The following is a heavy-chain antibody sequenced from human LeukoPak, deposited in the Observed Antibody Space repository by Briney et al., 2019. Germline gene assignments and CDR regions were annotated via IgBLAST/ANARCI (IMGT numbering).Heavy chain of an antibody. CDR2: IYTGGST. CDR1: GFTVSSNH. D-gene: IGHD2-2*01. V-gene: IGHV3-53*01. CDR3: ARDIFSSVATYYFDY. J-gene: IGHJ4*02. Sequence: GGSLRLSCAAPGFTVSSNHMSWVRQAPGKGLEWVSLIYTGGSTYYADSVKGRFTISRDNSKNTLYLQMNSLRAEDTAVYYCARDIFSSVATYYFDYWGQGTLVTVSS.